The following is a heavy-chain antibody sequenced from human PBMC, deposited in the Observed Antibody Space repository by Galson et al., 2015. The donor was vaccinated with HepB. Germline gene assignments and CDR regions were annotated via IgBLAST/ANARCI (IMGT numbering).Heavy chain of an antibody. V-gene: IGHV3-49*03. CDR1: GFTFGDYA. CDR3: TRGYYYDSSGYYCVGYFQH. J-gene: IGHJ1*01. Sequence: SLRLSCAASGFTFGDYAMSWFRQAPGKGLEWVGFIRSKAYGRTTEYAASVKGRFTISRDDSKSIAYLQMNSLKTEDTAVYYCTRGYYYDSSGYYCVGYFQHWGQGTLVTVSS. D-gene: IGHD3-22*01. CDR2: IRSKAYGRTT.